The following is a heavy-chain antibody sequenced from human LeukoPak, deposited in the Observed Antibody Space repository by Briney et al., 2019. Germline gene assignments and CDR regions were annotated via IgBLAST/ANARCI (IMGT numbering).Heavy chain of an antibody. CDR1: GFTFSNAW. Sequence: GGSLRLSCAASGFTFSNAWMSWVRQAPGKGLEWVGRIKSKTDGGTTDYAAPVKGRFTISRDDSKNTLYLQMNSLKTEDTAVYYCTTSPNDFWSGYSDHWGQGTLVTVSS. D-gene: IGHD3-3*01. J-gene: IGHJ4*02. V-gene: IGHV3-15*01. CDR2: IKSKTDGGTT. CDR3: TTSPNDFWSGYSDH.